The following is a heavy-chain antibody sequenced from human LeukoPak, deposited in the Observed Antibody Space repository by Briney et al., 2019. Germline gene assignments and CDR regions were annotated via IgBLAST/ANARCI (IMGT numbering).Heavy chain of an antibody. CDR2: ISYDGSNK. CDR3: ARASGGSILVGATPFDY. D-gene: IGHD1-26*01. J-gene: IGHJ4*01. Sequence: PGGSLRLSCAASGFTFSSYAMHWVRQAPGKGLEWVAVISYDGSNKYYADSVKGRFTISRDNSKNTLYLQMNSLRAEDTAVYYCARASGGSILVGATPFDYWGQGTLVTVSS. CDR1: GFTFSSYA. V-gene: IGHV3-30-3*01.